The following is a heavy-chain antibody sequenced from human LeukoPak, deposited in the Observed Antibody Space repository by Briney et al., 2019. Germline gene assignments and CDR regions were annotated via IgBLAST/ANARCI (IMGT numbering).Heavy chain of an antibody. CDR3: ARVRYQLPDDYFDY. CDR1: GYTFTGYY. J-gene: IGHJ4*02. V-gene: IGHV1-2*02. Sequence: ASVKVSCKASGYTFTGYYMHWVRQAPGQGLEWMGWINPNSGGTDYAQKFQGRVTMTRDTSISTAYMELSRLRSDDTAVYYCARVRYQLPDDYFDYWGQGTLVTVSS. D-gene: IGHD2-2*01. CDR2: INPNSGGT.